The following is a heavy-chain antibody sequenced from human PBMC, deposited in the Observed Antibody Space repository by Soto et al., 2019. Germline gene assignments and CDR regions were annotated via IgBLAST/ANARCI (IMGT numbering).Heavy chain of an antibody. V-gene: IGHV1-18*01. CDR3: ATSYGSGYRAFDY. J-gene: IGHJ4*02. CDR1: GYTFTSYG. CDR2: ISAYNGNT. D-gene: IGHD3-10*01. Sequence: ASVKVSCKASGYTFTSYGISWVRQAPGQGLEWMGWISAYNGNTNYAQRFQGRVTMTADKSTGTAYMELSGLRSEDTAIYYCATSYGSGYRAFDYWGQGALVTVSS.